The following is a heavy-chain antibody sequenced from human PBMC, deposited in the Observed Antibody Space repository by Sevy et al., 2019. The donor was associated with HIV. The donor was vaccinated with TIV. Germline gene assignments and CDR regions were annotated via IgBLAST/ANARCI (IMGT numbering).Heavy chain of an antibody. CDR1: GGPISSYY. V-gene: IGHV4-59*01. CDR2: IHYTGSS. D-gene: IGHD5-12*01. Sequence: SETLSLTCTVSGGPISSYYWSWLRQPPGKGLQYIGYIHYTGSSNYNPSLKSRVTISLDTSKNQFSLKVTSVTTADTAVDYCARAPPVRSGDDSLNWFDPWGQGTLVTVSS. J-gene: IGHJ5*02. CDR3: ARAPPVRSGDDSLNWFDP.